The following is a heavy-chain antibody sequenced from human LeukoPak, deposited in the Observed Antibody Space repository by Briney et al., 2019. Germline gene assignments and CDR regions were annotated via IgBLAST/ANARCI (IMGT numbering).Heavy chain of an antibody. CDR3: ASRGTAMAHYYYYMDV. CDR2: IIPIFGTA. D-gene: IGHD5-18*01. V-gene: IGHV1-69*06. CDR1: GGTFSSYA. Sequence: SAKVSCKASGGTFSSYAISWVRQAPGQGLEWMGGIIPIFGTANYAQKFQGRVTITADKSTSTAYMELSSLRSEDTAVYYCASRGTAMAHYYYYMDVWGKGTTVTVSS. J-gene: IGHJ6*03.